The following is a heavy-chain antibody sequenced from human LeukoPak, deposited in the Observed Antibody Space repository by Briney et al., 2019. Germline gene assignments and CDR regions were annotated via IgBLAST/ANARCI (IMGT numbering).Heavy chain of an antibody. Sequence: PSETLSLTCSVSGDSINDHYWNWIRQPPGKGLEWVGYIHYSGGTTCNPSLESRVTISVDRSKKEFSLKLISVTPADTAVYYCARDYDFRVGQWYYAMDVWGQGTTVTVSS. J-gene: IGHJ6*02. V-gene: IGHV4-59*11. CDR2: IHYSGGT. CDR3: ARDYDFRVGQWYYAMDV. D-gene: IGHD3-3*01. CDR1: GDSINDHY.